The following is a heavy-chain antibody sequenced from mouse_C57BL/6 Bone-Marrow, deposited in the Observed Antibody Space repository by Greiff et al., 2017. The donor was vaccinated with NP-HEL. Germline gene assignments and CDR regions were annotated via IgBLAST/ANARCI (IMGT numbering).Heavy chain of an antibody. CDR3: ASPFYGSSPAWFAY. D-gene: IGHD1-1*01. CDR2: ISSGGSYT. V-gene: IGHV5-6*01. Sequence: EVQLVESGGDLVKPGGSLKLSCAASGFTFSSYGMSWVRQTPDKRLEWVATISSGGSYTYYPDSVKGRFTISRDNAKNTLYLQMSSLKSEDTAMYYCASPFYGSSPAWFAYWGQGTLVTVSA. J-gene: IGHJ3*01. CDR1: GFTFSSYG.